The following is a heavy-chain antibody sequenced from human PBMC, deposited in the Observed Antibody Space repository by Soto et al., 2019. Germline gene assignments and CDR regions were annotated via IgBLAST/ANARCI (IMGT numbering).Heavy chain of an antibody. Sequence: GGSLRLSCAASGFTFSSYGMHWVRQAPGKGLEWVAVIWYDGSNKYYADSVKGRFTISRDNSKNTLYLQMNSLRAEDTAVYYCARDGIDCTNGVCFPLWLNWFDPWGQGTLVTVSS. J-gene: IGHJ5*02. D-gene: IGHD2-8*01. CDR3: ARDGIDCTNGVCFPLWLNWFDP. CDR1: GFTFSSYG. V-gene: IGHV3-33*01. CDR2: IWYDGSNK.